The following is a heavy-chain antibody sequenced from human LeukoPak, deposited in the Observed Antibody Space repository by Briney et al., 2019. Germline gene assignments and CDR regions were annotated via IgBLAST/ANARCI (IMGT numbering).Heavy chain of an antibody. V-gene: IGHV3-15*01. CDR3: TTRRQDGW. CDR1: GFTFSDAW. J-gene: IGHJ4*02. D-gene: IGHD2-15*01. CDR2: IKSKSDGGTI. Sequence: PGGSLRLSCVGSGFTFSDAWMSWVRQAPGKGLEWVGRIKSKSDGGTIDYAAPVKGRFTISRDDSRNTLYLQMNSLKTEDTAVYYCTTRRQDGWWGQGTLVTVS.